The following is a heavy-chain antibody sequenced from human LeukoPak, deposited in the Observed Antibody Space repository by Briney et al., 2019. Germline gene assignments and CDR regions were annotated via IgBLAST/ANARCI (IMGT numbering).Heavy chain of an antibody. D-gene: IGHD4-17*01. Sequence: PSETLSLTCTVSGGSISSYYWSWIRQPAGKGLEWIGRIYTSGSTNYNPSLKSRVTMSVDTSKNQFSMNLNSVTAADTAVYYCARDTVSHWFDPWGQGTLVTVSS. CDR1: GGSISSYY. CDR3: ARDTVSHWFDP. J-gene: IGHJ5*02. CDR2: IYTSGST. V-gene: IGHV4-4*07.